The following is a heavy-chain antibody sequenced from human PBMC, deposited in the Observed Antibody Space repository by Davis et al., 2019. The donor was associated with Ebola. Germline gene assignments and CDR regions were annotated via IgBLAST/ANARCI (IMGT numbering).Heavy chain of an antibody. CDR1: GFTFSSYG. CDR2: ISYDGSNK. D-gene: IGHD6-13*01. V-gene: IGHV3-30*18. J-gene: IGHJ4*02. Sequence: GESLKISCAASGFTFSSYGMHWVRQAPGKGLEWVAVISYDGSNKYYADSVKGRFTISRDNSKNTLYLQMNSLRAEDTAVYYCAKDRGRQQLAGYFDYWGQGTLVTVSS. CDR3: AKDRGRQQLAGYFDY.